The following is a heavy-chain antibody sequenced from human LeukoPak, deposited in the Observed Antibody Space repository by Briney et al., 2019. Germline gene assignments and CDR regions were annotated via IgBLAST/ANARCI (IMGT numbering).Heavy chain of an antibody. CDR3: ARGEGSGSYMSYFDY. V-gene: IGHV4-34*01. CDR2: IDHSGST. D-gene: IGHD3-10*01. J-gene: IGHJ4*02. CDR1: GGSFSGYY. Sequence: SETLSLTCAVYGGSFSGYYRSWIRQPPGQGLEWIGEIDHSGSTNYNPSLASRVTISEDMSKNQFSLKLSSVTAADTAFYYCARGEGSGSYMSYFDYWGQGALVTVSS.